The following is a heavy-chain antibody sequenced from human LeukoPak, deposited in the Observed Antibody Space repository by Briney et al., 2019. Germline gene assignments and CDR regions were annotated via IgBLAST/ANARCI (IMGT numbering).Heavy chain of an antibody. J-gene: IGHJ4*02. Sequence: PGRSLRLSCAASGFTFSSYAMHWVRQAPGKGLEWVAVISYDGSNKYYADSVEGRFTISRDNSKNTLYLQMNSLRAEDTAVYYCARAPSGVVARSPDYWGQGTLVTVSS. V-gene: IGHV3-30-3*01. D-gene: IGHD5-12*01. CDR1: GFTFSSYA. CDR3: ARAPSGVVARSPDY. CDR2: ISYDGSNK.